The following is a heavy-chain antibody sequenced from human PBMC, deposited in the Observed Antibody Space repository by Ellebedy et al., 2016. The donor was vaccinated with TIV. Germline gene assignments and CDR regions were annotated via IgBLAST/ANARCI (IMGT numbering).Heavy chain of an antibody. D-gene: IGHD3-10*01. CDR3: ARGSPGHYYYYYMDV. V-gene: IGHV4-4*07. CDR2: IYTSGST. CDR1: GGSISSYH. J-gene: IGHJ6*03. Sequence: SETLSLXCTVSGGSISSYHCSWFRQPAGKGLEWIGRIYTSGSTNYNPSLTRRVTMSVDTSKNQFSLKLSSVAAADTAVYYCARGSPGHYYYYYMDVWGKGTTVTVSS.